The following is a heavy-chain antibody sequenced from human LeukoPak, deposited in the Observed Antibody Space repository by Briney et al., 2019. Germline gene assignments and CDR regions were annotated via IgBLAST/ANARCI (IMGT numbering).Heavy chain of an antibody. CDR1: GYTFTSYG. J-gene: IGHJ6*02. Sequence: SVKVSCKASGYTFTSYGISWVRQAPGQGLEWMGRIIPILGIANYAQKFQGRVTITADKSTSTAYMELSSLRSEDTAVYYCAKSSRPYYYYYYGMDVWGQGTTVTVSS. CDR2: IIPILGIA. CDR3: AKSSRPYYYYYYGMDV. V-gene: IGHV1-69*04. D-gene: IGHD2-2*01.